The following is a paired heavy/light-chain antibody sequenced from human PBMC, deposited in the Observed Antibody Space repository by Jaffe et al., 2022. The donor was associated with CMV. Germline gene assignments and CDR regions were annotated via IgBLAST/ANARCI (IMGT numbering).Light chain of an antibody. Sequence: NFMLTQPHSVSGSLGKTITISCTRSSGSFGSSFVQWYQHRPGSAPTTVIYADNQRPSGVPDRFSGSIDSSSNSASLTISGLKTEDEAVYYCQSYDYKILWVFGGGTKLTVL. V-gene: IGLV6-57*04. CDR2: ADN. CDR1: SGSFGSSF. CDR3: QSYDYKILWV. J-gene: IGLJ3*02.
Heavy chain of an antibody. Sequence: QLLESGGGLVQPGGSLRLSCAASGFVFENYAMSWVRQAPGKGLQWVSVISGDGDTTFHADSVKGRFTISRDNSKNTVFLLMNNLRVEDTAVYYCAKDRIDGEAAFSFGWAYYHKGVDVWGQGTTVTVS. J-gene: IGHJ6*02. CDR1: GFVFENYA. D-gene: IGHD3-10*01. CDR3: AKDRIDGEAAFSFGWAYYHKGVDV. CDR2: ISGDGDTT. V-gene: IGHV3-23*01.